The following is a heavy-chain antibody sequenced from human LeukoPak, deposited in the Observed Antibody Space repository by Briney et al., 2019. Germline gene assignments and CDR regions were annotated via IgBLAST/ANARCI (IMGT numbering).Heavy chain of an antibody. CDR1: GYTFTSYD. Sequence: ASVKVSCKASGYTFTSYDMNWVRQATGQGLEWMGWMNPNSGNTGYAQKFQGRVTMTRNTSISTAYMELSSLRSEDTAVYYCARAAYGKNWFDPWGQGTLVTVSS. J-gene: IGHJ5*02. CDR3: ARAAYGKNWFDP. V-gene: IGHV1-8*01. CDR2: MNPNSGNT. D-gene: IGHD2-2*01.